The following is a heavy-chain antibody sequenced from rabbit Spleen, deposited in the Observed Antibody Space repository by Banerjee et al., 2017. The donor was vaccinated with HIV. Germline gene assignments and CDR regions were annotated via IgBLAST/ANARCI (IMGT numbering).Heavy chain of an antibody. Sequence: QSLEESGGDLVKPGASLTLTCTASGFSFSSYYYMCWVRQAPGKGLEWIACIDGGSRGDTYYASWAKGRFTISKTSSTTVTLQMTSLTAADTATYFCARDSGSSFSSYGMDLWGPGTLVTVS. J-gene: IGHJ6*01. V-gene: IGHV1S40*01. CDR2: IDGGSRGDT. CDR3: ARDSGSSFSSYGMDL. D-gene: IGHD8-1*01. CDR1: GFSFSSYYY.